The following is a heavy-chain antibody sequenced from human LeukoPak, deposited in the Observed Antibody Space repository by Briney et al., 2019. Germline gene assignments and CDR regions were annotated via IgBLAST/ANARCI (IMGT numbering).Heavy chain of an antibody. V-gene: IGHV3-21*01. D-gene: IGHD3-22*01. Sequence: PGGSLRLSCAASGFTFSSYSMNWVCQAPGKGLEWVSSISSSSSYIYYADSVKGRFTISRDNAKNSLYLQMNSLRAEDTAVYYCARVAPSYYYDSSGYYHLDYWGQGTLVTVSS. CDR1: GFTFSSYS. J-gene: IGHJ4*02. CDR3: ARVAPSYYYDSSGYYHLDY. CDR2: ISSSSSYI.